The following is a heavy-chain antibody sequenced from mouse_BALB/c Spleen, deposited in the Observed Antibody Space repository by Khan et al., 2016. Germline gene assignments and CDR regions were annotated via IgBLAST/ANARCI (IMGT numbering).Heavy chain of an antibody. V-gene: IGHV1-9*01. CDR1: GYTFSNYW. Sequence: QVQLQQSGAELMKPGASVKISCKATGYTFSNYWIEWVKQRPGHGLEWIGDFLPGNRKSNFNEKVKGKATFTADKSSNTAYMQLSSLTSEDSAVYYCARAWYSMDYWGQGTSVTVSS. CDR2: FLPGNRKS. CDR3: ARAWYSMDY. J-gene: IGHJ4*01.